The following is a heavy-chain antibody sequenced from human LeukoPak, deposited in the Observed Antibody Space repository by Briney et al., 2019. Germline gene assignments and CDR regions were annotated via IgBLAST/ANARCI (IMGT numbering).Heavy chain of an antibody. CDR2: IYYSGST. CDR3: ALRKEGYCSGGSSSEFDY. V-gene: IGHV4-30-4*08. D-gene: IGHD2-15*01. Sequence: SGTLSLTCTVSGGTISSGDYYWSWIRQPPGKGLEWIGYIYYSGSTYYNPSLKSRVTISVDTSKNQFSLKLSSVTAADTAVYYCALRKEGYCSGGSSSEFDYWGQGTLVTVSS. CDR1: GGTISSGDYY. J-gene: IGHJ4*02.